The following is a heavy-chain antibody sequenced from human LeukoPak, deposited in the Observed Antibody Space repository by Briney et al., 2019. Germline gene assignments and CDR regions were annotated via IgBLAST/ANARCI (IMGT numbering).Heavy chain of an antibody. CDR2: IYHSGTT. CDR1: GDSMTRGGYY. V-gene: IGHV4-31*03. J-gene: IGHJ4*02. D-gene: IGHD4-11*01. CDR3: ARAVDYRNYFDY. Sequence: PSETQSLTCTVSGDSMTRGGYYWSWVRQHPGKGLEWVGFIYHSGTTFYNPSLESRATISVDTSQNQFSLKLTSVTAADTAVYYCARAVDYRNYFDYWGQGTLVTVSS.